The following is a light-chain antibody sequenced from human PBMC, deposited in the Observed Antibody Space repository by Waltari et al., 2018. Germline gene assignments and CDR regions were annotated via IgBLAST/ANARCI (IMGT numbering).Light chain of an antibody. CDR1: ALPKKY. J-gene: IGLJ2*01. V-gene: IGLV3-10*01. CDR2: EDS. CDR3: YSTDSSGNHSV. Sequence: SYELTQPPSVSVSPGQTARITCSGDALPKKYGYWYQRKSGQAPVLVIYEDSKRPSGIPERFSGPSSGTMATLTISGAQVEDEADYDCYSTDSSGNHSVFGGGTKLTVL.